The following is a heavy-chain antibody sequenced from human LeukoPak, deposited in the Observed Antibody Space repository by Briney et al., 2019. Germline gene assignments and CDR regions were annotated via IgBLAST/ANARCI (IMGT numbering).Heavy chain of an antibody. CDR2: ISSSSSTI. D-gene: IGHD6-13*01. CDR1: GLTFTFSTSG. Sequence: GGSLRLSCAASGLTFTFSTSGMHWVRQAPGKGLEWVSYISSSSSTIYYADSVKGRFTISRDNAKNSLYLQMNSLRAEDTAVYYCARDPSLGIAAAIHWFDPWGQGTLVTVSS. CDR3: ARDPSLGIAAAIHWFDP. J-gene: IGHJ5*02. V-gene: IGHV3-48*01.